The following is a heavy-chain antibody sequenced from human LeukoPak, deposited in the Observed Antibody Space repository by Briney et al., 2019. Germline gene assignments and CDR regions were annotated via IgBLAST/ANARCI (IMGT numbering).Heavy chain of an antibody. CDR1: GFTFSTFA. V-gene: IGHV3-23*01. CDR2: IFPSGGEI. CDR3: ATYRQVLLPFES. Sequence: GGSLRLSSAASGFTFSTFAMIWVRQPPGKGLEWVSSIFPSGGEIHYADSVRGRFTISRDNSKSTLSLQMNSLRAEDTAIYYCATYRQVLLPFESWGQGTLVTVSS. D-gene: IGHD2-8*02. J-gene: IGHJ4*02.